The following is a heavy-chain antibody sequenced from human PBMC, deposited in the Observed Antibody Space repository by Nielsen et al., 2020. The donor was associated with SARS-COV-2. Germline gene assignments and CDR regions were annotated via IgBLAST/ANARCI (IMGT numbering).Heavy chain of an antibody. CDR3: AKDGGVYYGSGTIGY. J-gene: IGHJ4*02. Sequence: SLKISCAASGFTFDDYAMHWVRQAPGKGLEWVSGISWNSGSIGYADSVKGRFTISRDNAKNSLYLQMNSLRAEDTALYYCAKDGGVYYGSGTIGYWGQGTLVTVSS. V-gene: IGHV3-9*01. CDR1: GFTFDDYA. D-gene: IGHD3-10*01. CDR2: ISWNSGSI.